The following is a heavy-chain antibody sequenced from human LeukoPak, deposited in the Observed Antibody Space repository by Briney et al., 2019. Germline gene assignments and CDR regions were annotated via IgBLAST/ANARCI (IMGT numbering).Heavy chain of an antibody. CDR3: ARTGPVRDFDWLLLDY. Sequence: GASVTVSCKASGYPFTGYYLHWVRQAPGQGLEWMGWISAYNGNTNYAQKLQGRVTMTTDTSTSTAYMELRSLRSDDTAVYYCARTGPVRDFDWLLLDYWGQGTLVTVSS. J-gene: IGHJ4*02. CDR2: ISAYNGNT. D-gene: IGHD3-9*01. CDR1: GYPFTGYY. V-gene: IGHV1-18*04.